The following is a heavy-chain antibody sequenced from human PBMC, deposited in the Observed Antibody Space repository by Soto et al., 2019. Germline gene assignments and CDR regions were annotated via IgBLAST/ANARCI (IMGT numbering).Heavy chain of an antibody. CDR3: AKSPHMSSGWYYFDY. V-gene: IGHV3-23*01. J-gene: IGHJ4*02. Sequence: GWSLRLSCAASGFTFISYAMSWVRQAPGKGLEWVSAISGSGGSTYYADSVKGRFTISRDNSKNTLYLQMNSLRAEDTAVYYCAKSPHMSSGWYYFDYWGQGTLVTVSS. CDR1: GFTFISYA. D-gene: IGHD6-19*01. CDR2: ISGSGGST.